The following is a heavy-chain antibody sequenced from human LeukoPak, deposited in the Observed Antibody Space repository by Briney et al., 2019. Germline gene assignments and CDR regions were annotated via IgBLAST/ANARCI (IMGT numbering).Heavy chain of an antibody. CDR2: ISTSSNYI. CDR3: ARNSGNGGPNWFDP. J-gene: IGHJ5*02. Sequence: GGSLRLSCAASGFTFSSYYMNWVRQAPGKGLEWVSSISTSSNYIYYADAVKGRFTISRDNSKNTLYLQMNSLRAEDTAIYYCARNSGNGGPNWFDPWGQGTLVTVSS. D-gene: IGHD6-19*01. CDR1: GFTFSSYY. V-gene: IGHV3-21*04.